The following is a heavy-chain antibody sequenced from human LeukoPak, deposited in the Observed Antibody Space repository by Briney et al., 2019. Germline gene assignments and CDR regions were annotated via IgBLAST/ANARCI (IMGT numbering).Heavy chain of an antibody. CDR3: ARWGIYYYMDV. J-gene: IGHJ6*03. CDR2: ISYDGSNK. Sequence: GGSLRLSCAASGFTFSSYAMHWVRQAPGKGLEWVAVISYDGSNKYYADSVKGRFTISRDNSKNTLYLQMNSLRAEDTAVYYCARWGIYYYMDVWGKGTTVTVSS. D-gene: IGHD6-13*01. V-gene: IGHV3-30*04. CDR1: GFTFSSYA.